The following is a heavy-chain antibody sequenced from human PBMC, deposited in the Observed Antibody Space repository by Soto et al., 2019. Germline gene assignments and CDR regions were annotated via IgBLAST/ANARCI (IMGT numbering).Heavy chain of an antibody. D-gene: IGHD3-22*01. Sequence: LRLSCSASGFTFSSYAMHWVRQAPGKGLEYVSAISSNGGSTYYADSVKGRFTISRDNSKNTLYLQMSSLRSEDTAVYYCARVGPYYYDSGGYYGRGSGLENWFDPWGQGTLVTVSS. CDR2: ISSNGGST. J-gene: IGHJ5*02. CDR3: ARVGPYYYDSGGYYGRGSGLENWFDP. CDR1: GFTFSSYA. V-gene: IGHV3-64D*06.